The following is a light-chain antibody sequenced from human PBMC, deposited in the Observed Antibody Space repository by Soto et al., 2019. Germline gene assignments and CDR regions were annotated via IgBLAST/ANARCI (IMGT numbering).Light chain of an antibody. CDR2: SNN. V-gene: IGLV1-44*01. CDR1: SSNIGSNT. CDR3: AAWDDSLNGPWV. Sequence: QSVLTQPPSASGTPGQRVTISCSGSSSNIGSNTVNWYQQLPGTAPKLLIYSNNQRLSGVPDRFSGSKSGTSASLAISGLQSEDEADYYCAAWDDSLNGPWVFGGGTKLTVL. J-gene: IGLJ3*02.